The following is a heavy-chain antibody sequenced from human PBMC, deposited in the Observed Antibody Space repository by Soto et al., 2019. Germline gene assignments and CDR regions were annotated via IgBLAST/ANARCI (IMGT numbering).Heavy chain of an antibody. CDR1: GFTFSSHA. CDR3: AKDGYSTSGRSRTPFDP. CDR2: ISYDGSNK. Sequence: QVQLVESGGGVVQPGRSLRLSCAASGFTFSSHAMHWVRQAPGKGLEWVAVISYDGSNKYYADSVKGRFTISRDNSKNTVFLQMNSLRAEETAVYYCAKDGYSTSGRSRTPFDPWGQGTLVTVSS. V-gene: IGHV3-30-3*01. J-gene: IGHJ5*02. D-gene: IGHD3-10*01.